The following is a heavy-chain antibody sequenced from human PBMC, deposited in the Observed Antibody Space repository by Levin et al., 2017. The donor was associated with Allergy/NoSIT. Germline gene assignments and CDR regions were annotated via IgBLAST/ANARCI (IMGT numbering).Heavy chain of an antibody. D-gene: IGHD3-10*01. J-gene: IGHJ3*02. CDR3: ARVFITMVRGHAFDS. CDR2: INHSGST. CDR1: GGSFSGYY. V-gene: IGHV4-34*01. Sequence: SETLSLTCAVYGGSFSGYYWSWIRQPPGKGLEWIGEINHSGSTNYNPSLKSRVTISVDTSKNQFSLKLSSVTAADTAVYYCARVFITMVRGHAFDSWGQGTMVTVSS.